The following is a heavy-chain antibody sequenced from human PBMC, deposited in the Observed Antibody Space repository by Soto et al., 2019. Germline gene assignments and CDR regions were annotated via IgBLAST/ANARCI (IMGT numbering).Heavy chain of an antibody. J-gene: IGHJ6*02. CDR1: GGSISSFY. V-gene: IGHV4-59*01. Sequence: SETLSLTCTVSGGSISSFYWSWIRQPPGKGLEWIGYIYYSGSTNYNPSLKSRVTISVDTSKNQFSLKLSSVTAADTAVYYCASSNIAAAGFYYYGMDVWGRGTTVTVSS. CDR2: IYYSGST. CDR3: ASSNIAAAGFYYYGMDV. D-gene: IGHD6-13*01.